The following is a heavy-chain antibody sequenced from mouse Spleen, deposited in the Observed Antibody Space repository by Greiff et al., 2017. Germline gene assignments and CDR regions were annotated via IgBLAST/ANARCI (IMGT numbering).Heavy chain of an antibody. CDR2: ISNGGGST. CDR3: ARQVAYYAMDY. D-gene: IGHD1-1*02. Sequence: EVQLQESGGGLVQPGGSLKLSCATSGFTFSDYYMYWVRQTPEKRLEWVAYISNGGGSTYYPDTVKGRFTISRDNAKNTLYLQMSRLKSEDTAMYYCARQVAYYAMDYWGQGTSVTVSS. CDR1: GFTFSDYY. J-gene: IGHJ4*01. V-gene: IGHV5-12*02.